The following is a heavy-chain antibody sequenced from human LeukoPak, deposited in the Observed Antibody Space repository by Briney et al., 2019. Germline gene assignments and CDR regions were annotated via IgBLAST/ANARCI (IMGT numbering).Heavy chain of an antibody. CDR1: GGSFSGYY. CDR2: IYYSGST. V-gene: IGHV4-59*01. D-gene: IGHD3-22*01. Sequence: PSETLSLTCAVYGGSFSGYYWSWIRQPPGKGLEWIGYIYYSGSTNYNPSLKSRVTISVDTSKNQFSLKLSSVTAADTAVYYCARGYYYDSSGYYESRQYFQHWGQGTLVTVSS. J-gene: IGHJ1*01. CDR3: ARGYYYDSSGYYESRQYFQH.